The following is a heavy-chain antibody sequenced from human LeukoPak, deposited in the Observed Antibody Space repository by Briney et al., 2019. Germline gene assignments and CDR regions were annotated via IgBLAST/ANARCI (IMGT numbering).Heavy chain of an antibody. J-gene: IGHJ4*02. CDR3: ARGAVL. D-gene: IGHD6-25*01. V-gene: IGHV3-7*03. Sequence: GGSLRLSCAASGFTFSNAWMSWVRQAPGKGLEWVANIKQDGSEIYYVDSVKGRFTISRDNAKNSLYLQMNSLRAEDTAVYYCARGAVLWGQGTLVNVSS. CDR1: GFTFSNAW. CDR2: IKQDGSEI.